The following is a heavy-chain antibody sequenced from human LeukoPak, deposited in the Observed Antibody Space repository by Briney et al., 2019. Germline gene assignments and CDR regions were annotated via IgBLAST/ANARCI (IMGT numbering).Heavy chain of an antibody. CDR3: ARRDGPFDF. V-gene: IGHV4-59*01. CDR2: LHHSGST. CDR1: GDSIRSYY. Sequence: PPETLSLTCTVSGDSIRSYYWSWIRQPPGKGLEWIGYLHHSGSTNYNPSLKSRVTMSIDTSTNQFSLKVSSVSAADTAVYYCARRDGPFDFWGQGTLVTVSS. J-gene: IGHJ4*02. D-gene: IGHD5-24*01.